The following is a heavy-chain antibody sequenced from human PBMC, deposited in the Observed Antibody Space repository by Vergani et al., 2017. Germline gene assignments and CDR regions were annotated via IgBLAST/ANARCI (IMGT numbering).Heavy chain of an antibody. V-gene: IGHV3-48*04. CDR3: AREGYCSGGSCYDAFDI. J-gene: IGHJ3*02. Sequence: EVQLVESGGGLVQPGGSLRLSCAASGFTFSSYSMNWVRQAPGKGLEWVSYISSSISTIYYAASIKVLFTISRDNATNSLYLQMNSLRAEDTALYYCAREGYCSGGSCYDAFDIWGQGTMVTVSS. D-gene: IGHD2-15*01. CDR1: GFTFSSYS. CDR2: ISSSISTI.